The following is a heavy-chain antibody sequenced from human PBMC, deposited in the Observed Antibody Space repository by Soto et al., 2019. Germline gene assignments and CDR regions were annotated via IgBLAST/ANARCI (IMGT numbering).Heavy chain of an antibody. CDR1: GFTFSSYS. CDR2: ISSSSSTI. CDR3: ASHLAYDILTGYHPDYYYYGMDV. J-gene: IGHJ6*02. V-gene: IGHV3-48*02. D-gene: IGHD3-9*01. Sequence: GGSLRLSCAASGFTFSSYSMNWVRQAPGKGLEWVSYISSSSSTIYYADSVKGRFTISRDNAKNSLYLQMNSLRDEDTAVYYCASHLAYDILTGYHPDYYYYGMDVWGQGTTVTVSS.